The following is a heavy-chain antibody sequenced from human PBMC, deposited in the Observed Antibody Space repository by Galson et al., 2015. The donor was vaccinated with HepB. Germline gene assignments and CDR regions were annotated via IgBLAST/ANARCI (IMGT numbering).Heavy chain of an antibody. CDR3: ARYGHYAFDI. D-gene: IGHD3-10*01. J-gene: IGHJ3*02. Sequence: SETLSLTCVVSGGSLSNRYWSWIRQPPGKGLEWIGQINYNGNSNYSPSLECRVTMSVDTSKNQFSLRLSSVTAADTAVYYCARYGHYAFDIWGQGTMVTVSS. V-gene: IGHV4-59*11. CDR1: GGSLSNRY. CDR2: INYNGNS.